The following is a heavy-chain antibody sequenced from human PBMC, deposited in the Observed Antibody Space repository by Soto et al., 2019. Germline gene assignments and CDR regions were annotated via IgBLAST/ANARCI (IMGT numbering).Heavy chain of an antibody. V-gene: IGHV4-34*01. CDR1: GGSFSGYY. J-gene: IGHJ5*02. CDR2: INHSGST. CDR3: ARGFLGVVVAATRFDP. D-gene: IGHD2-15*01. Sequence: SETLSLTCAVYGGSFSGYYWSWIRQPPGKGLEWIGEINHSGSTNYNPSLKSRVTISVDTSKNQFSLKLSSVTAADTAVYYCARGFLGVVVAATRFDPWGQGNLVTVSS.